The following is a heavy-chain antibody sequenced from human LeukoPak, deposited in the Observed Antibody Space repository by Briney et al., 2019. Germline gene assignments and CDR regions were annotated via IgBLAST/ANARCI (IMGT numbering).Heavy chain of an antibody. Sequence: ASVKVSCKASGYTFTSYAINWVRQATGQGLEWMGWMTPNSGNSGYAQKFQGRVTITRNTSISTAYMELSSLRSEDTAVYYCARIRSPVTTVIQGGDYWGQGTLVTVSS. V-gene: IGHV1-8*03. J-gene: IGHJ4*02. CDR3: ARIRSPVTTVIQGGDY. CDR1: GYTFTSYA. D-gene: IGHD4-11*01. CDR2: MTPNSGNS.